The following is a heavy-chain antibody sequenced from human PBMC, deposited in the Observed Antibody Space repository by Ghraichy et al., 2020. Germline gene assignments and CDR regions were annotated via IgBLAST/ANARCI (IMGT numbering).Heavy chain of an antibody. D-gene: IGHD3-10*01. J-gene: IGHJ4*02. Sequence: SETLSLTCTVSGGSISSGGYYWSWIRQHPGKGLEWIGYIYYSGSTYYNPSLKSRVTISVDTSKNQFSLKLSSVTAADTAVYYCARGDPGKKAFSLDYWGQGTLVTVSS. V-gene: IGHV4-31*03. CDR2: IYYSGST. CDR1: GGSISSGGYY. CDR3: ARGDPGKKAFSLDY.